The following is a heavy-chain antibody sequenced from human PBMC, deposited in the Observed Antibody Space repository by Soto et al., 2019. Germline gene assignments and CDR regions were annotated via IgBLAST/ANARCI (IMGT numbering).Heavy chain of an antibody. CDR1: GGSFSGYY. CDR2: INHSGST. J-gene: IGHJ5*02. Sequence: SETLSLTCAVYGGSFSGYYWSWIRQPPGKGLEWIGEINHSGSTNYNPSLKSRVTISVDTSKNQFSLKLSSVTAADTAVYYCGRGGKITMVRGVLAGGGPLEKYNWFEPWRQGTLVSVS. D-gene: IGHD3-10*01. V-gene: IGHV4-34*01. CDR3: GRGGKITMVRGVLAGGGPLEKYNWFEP.